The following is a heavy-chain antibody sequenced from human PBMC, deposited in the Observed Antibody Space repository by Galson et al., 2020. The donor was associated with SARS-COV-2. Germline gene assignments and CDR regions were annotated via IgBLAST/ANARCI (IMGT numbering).Heavy chain of an antibody. V-gene: IGHV3-53*01. Sequence: SCAASGLTVSSNYMSWVRQAPGKELEWVSVIYSGGSTYYADSVKGRFTISRDNSENTLYLQMNSLRAEDTAVYYCARGDSYYYGMDVWGQGTTVTVSS. J-gene: IGHJ6*02. CDR2: IYSGGST. CDR3: ARGDSYYYGMDV. CDR1: GLTVSSNY.